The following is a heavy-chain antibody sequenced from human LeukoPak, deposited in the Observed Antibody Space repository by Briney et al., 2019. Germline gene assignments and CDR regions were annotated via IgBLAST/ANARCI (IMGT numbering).Heavy chain of an antibody. J-gene: IGHJ4*02. CDR3: ARVTGYMIEDYFDY. D-gene: IGHD3-22*01. CDR1: GDSINNYY. CDR2: IYTSGST. V-gene: IGHV4-4*07. Sequence: PSETLSLTCTVSGDSINNYYWSWIRQPAGKGLEWIGRIYTSGSTNYNPSLKSRVTMSVDTSKNQFSLKLSSVTAADTAVYYCARVTGYMIEDYFDYWGQGTLVTVSS.